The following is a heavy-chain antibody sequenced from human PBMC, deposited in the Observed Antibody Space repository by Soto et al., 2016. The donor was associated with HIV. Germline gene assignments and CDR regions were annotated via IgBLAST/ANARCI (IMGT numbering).Heavy chain of an antibody. J-gene: IGHJ3*02. CDR1: GGSFSGHY. CDR3: ARHVEDFSSVPEVFDI. Sequence: QVQLQQWGTGLLRPSETLSLTCAVSGGSFSGHYCSWIRQPPGEGLEWIGEINRYESSNYNPSLESRVTLSVDTSKSLFTLRLRSVTAADTAVYYCARHVEDFSSVPEVFDIWGQGYNDHRVF. V-gene: IGHV4-34*01. CDR2: INRYESS. D-gene: IGHD1-1*01.